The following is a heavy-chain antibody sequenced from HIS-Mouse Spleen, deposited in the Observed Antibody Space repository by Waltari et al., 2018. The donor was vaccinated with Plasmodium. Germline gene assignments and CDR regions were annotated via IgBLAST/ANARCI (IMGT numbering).Heavy chain of an antibody. V-gene: IGHV4-34*01. J-gene: IGHJ2*01. CDR1: GRSFSGYY. CDR2: INNSGST. CDR3: ARGLRGHYWYFDL. Sequence: QVQLQQWGAGLLKPSETLSLTCAVYGRSFSGYYWSWIRQPPGKGLEWIGEINNSGSTNYNPSLKSRVTISVDTSKNQFSLKLSSVTAADTAVYYCARGLRGHYWYFDLWGRGTLVTVSS. D-gene: IGHD3-10*01.